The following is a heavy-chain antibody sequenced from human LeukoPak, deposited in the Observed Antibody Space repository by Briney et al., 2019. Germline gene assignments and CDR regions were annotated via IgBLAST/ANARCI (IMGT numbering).Heavy chain of an antibody. CDR2: ISAYNGNT. J-gene: IGHJ4*02. CDR1: GHTFTSYG. V-gene: IGHV1-18*01. CDR3: ARTKYGDYLGDY. Sequence: ASVKVSCKASGHTFTSYGISWVRQAPGQGLEWMGWISAYNGNTNYAQKLQGRVTMTTDTSTSTAYMELRSLRSDDTAVYYCARTKYGDYLGDYWGQGTLVTVSS. D-gene: IGHD4-17*01.